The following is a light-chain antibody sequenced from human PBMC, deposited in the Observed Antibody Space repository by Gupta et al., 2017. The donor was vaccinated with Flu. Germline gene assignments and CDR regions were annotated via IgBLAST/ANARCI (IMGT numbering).Light chain of an antibody. V-gene: IGKV1-5*03. J-gene: IGKJ1*01. CDR1: QSISIW. CDR2: KAS. CDR3: QQEISAPWT. Sequence: VGDRVTITCRASQSISIWLAWFQKKPGKAPKPLIYKASSLESGVPSRFSGSGSGTEFSLTISSLQPDDFATYYCQQEISAPWTFGQGTKEEIK.